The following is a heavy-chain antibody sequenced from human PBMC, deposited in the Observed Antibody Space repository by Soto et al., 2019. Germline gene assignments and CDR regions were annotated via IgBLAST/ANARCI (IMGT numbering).Heavy chain of an antibody. CDR2: FSSVSSYI. CDR1: GFTFSIFT. D-gene: IGHD3-10*01. V-gene: IGHV3-21*01. J-gene: IGHJ6*02. Sequence: PGGSLRLSCAASGFTFSIFTMNWVRQAPGKGLEWVASFSSVSSYIYYADSVKGRFTISRDNAKNSLYLQMNSLRVEDTAVYYCARGSGGLDVWGQGTTVTVSS. CDR3: ARGSGGLDV.